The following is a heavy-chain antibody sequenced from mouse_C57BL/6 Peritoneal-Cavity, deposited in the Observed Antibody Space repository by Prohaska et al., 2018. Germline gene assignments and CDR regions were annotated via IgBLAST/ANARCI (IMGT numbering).Heavy chain of an antibody. V-gene: IGHV1-15*01. J-gene: IGHJ4*01. Sequence: GAELVRPGASVTLSCKASGYTFTDYEMHWVKQTPVHGLEWIGAIDPETGGTAYNQKFKGKAILTADKSSSTAYMELRSLTSEDSAVYYCATNVNYYSNVYAMDYWGQGASVTVSS. CDR3: ATNVNYYSNVYAMDY. D-gene: IGHD2-5*01. CDR1: GYTFTDYE. CDR2: IDPETGGT.